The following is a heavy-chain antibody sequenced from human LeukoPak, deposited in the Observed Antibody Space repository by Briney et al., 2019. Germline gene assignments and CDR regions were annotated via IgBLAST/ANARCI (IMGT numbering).Heavy chain of an antibody. CDR3: ARDTFTGDYDSSGYRY. V-gene: IGHV1-46*01. CDR2: INPSGGST. CDR1: GYTFTRYY. J-gene: IGHJ4*02. Sequence: ASVKVSCKASGYTFTRYYMHWVRQAPGQGLEWMGIINPSGGSTSYAQKFQGRVTMTRDMSTSTVYMELSSLRSEDTAVYYCARDTFTGDYDSSGYRYWGQGTLVTVSS. D-gene: IGHD3-22*01.